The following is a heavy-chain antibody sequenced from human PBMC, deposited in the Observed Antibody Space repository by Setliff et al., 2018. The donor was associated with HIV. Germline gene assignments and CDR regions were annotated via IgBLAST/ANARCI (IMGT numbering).Heavy chain of an antibody. CDR2: MTASGSNI. CDR1: GFTFSIYE. Sequence: GGSLRLSCAASGFTFSIYEMNWVRQAPGKGLEWVSYMTASGSNIYYADSVKGRFTVSRDDSKNMLFLQMNSLGAEDTAIYYCAKPTSGLYPRAFDLWGQGTMVTVSS. CDR3: AKPTSGLYPRAFDL. J-gene: IGHJ3*01. D-gene: IGHD2-15*01. V-gene: IGHV3-48*03.